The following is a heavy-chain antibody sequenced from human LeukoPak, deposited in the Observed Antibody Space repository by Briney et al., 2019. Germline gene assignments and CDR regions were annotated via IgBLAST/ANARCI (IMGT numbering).Heavy chain of an antibody. V-gene: IGHV4-34*01. Sequence: SETLSLTCAVYGVSFSGYYWSWIRQPPGKGLEWIGEINHSGSTNYNPSLKSRVTISVDTSNNQFSLKMSSVTAADTAVYYCARRGGYSYAYNYWGQGTLVTVSS. J-gene: IGHJ4*02. CDR2: INHSGST. CDR1: GVSFSGYY. CDR3: ARRGGYSYAYNY. D-gene: IGHD5-18*01.